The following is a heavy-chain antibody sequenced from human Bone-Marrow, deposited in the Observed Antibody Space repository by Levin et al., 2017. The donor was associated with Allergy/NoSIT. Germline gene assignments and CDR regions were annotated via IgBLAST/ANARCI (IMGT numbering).Heavy chain of an antibody. D-gene: IGHD1-1*01. CDR1: GFTFSAYG. Sequence: GESLKISCATSGFTFSAYGMHWVRQAPGKGLEWVTLISYDESKKSYADSVRGRFSISRDNSKNTLYLQMNSLRVEDTAVYYCARGVGDNWDDVDFDYWGQGTLVSVSS. CDR2: ISYDESKK. CDR3: ARGVGDNWDDVDFDY. V-gene: IGHV3-33*01. J-gene: IGHJ4*02.